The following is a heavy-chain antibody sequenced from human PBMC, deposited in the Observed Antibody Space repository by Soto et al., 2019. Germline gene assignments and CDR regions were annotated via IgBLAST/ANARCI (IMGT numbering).Heavy chain of an antibody. CDR3: ARLSSGFSPDY. J-gene: IGHJ4*02. D-gene: IGHD6-19*01. Sequence: QLQLQESGPGLVKPSETLSLTCTVSGGSISSSSYYWGWIRQPPGKGLEWIGSIYYSGSTYYNPSLKSRVTISVDTSKNQFSLKLSSVTAADTAVYYCARLSSGFSPDYWGQGTLVTVSS. CDR1: GGSISSSSYY. V-gene: IGHV4-39*01. CDR2: IYYSGST.